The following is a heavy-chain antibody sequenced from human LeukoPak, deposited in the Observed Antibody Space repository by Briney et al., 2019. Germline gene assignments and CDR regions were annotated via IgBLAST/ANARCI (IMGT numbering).Heavy chain of an antibody. D-gene: IGHD6-25*01. CDR3: ARDGGWRLLDY. V-gene: IGHV3-7*01. J-gene: IGHJ4*02. Sequence: GGSLRLSCEASGFTFSTFAMIWVRQPPGKGLEWLANIGGDGTRKFYEDSVKGRFTISRDNAESSLYLQMNNLRVEDTAVYYCARDGGWRLLDYWGRGTQVTVSS. CDR2: IGGDGTRK. CDR1: GFTFSTFA.